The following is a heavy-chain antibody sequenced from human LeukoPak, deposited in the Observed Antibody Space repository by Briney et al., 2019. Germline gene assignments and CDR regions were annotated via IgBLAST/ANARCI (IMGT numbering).Heavy chain of an antibody. CDR2: IYYSGST. V-gene: IGHV4-59*01. Sequence: SETLSPTCTVSGGSISRYYWSWIRQPPGKGLEWIGYIYYSGSTNYNPSLKSRVTISVDTSKNQFSLKLSSVTAADTAVYYCARYSLYDYVWGSHRQTFAFDYWGQGTLVTVSS. CDR3: ARYSLYDYVWGSHRQTFAFDY. D-gene: IGHD3-16*02. CDR1: GGSISRYY. J-gene: IGHJ4*02.